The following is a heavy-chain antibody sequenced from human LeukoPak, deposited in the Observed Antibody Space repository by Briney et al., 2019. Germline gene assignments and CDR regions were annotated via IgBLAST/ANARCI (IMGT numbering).Heavy chain of an antibody. CDR1: GFTFSSYS. CDR3: ALAVAGEVDY. CDR2: ISSSSSYI. D-gene: IGHD6-19*01. Sequence: GGSLRLSCAASGFTFSSYSMNWVRQAPGKGLEWLSSISSSSSYIYYADSVKGRFTISRDNAKNSLYLQMNSLRAEDTAVYYCALAVAGEVDYWGQGTLVTVSS. J-gene: IGHJ4*02. V-gene: IGHV3-21*01.